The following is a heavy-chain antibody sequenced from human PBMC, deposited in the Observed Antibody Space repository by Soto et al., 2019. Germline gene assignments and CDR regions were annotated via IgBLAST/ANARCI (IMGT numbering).Heavy chain of an antibody. J-gene: IGHJ5*02. CDR1: GFTFSSYW. CDR2: INSDGSST. Sequence: GGSLRLSCAASGFTFSSYWMHWVRQAPGKGLVWVSRINSDGSSTSYADSVKGRFTISRDNAKNTLYLQMNSLRAEDTAVYYCARVVTIFGVVIGFDPWGQGTLVTVSS. V-gene: IGHV3-74*01. CDR3: ARVVTIFGVVIGFDP. D-gene: IGHD3-3*01.